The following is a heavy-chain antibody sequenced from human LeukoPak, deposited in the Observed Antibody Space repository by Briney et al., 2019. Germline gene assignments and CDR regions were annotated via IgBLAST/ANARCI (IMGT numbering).Heavy chain of an antibody. CDR2: ISYDGSNK. Sequence: PGGSLRLSCAASGFTFSSYAMHWVRQAPGKGLEWVAVISYDGSNKYYADSVKGRFTISRDNSKNTLYLQMNSPRAEDTAVYYCAKEENSSGWSLTLHYYYYYYMDVWGKGTTVTISS. V-gene: IGHV3-30-3*02. CDR1: GFTFSSYA. CDR3: AKEENSSGWSLTLHYYYYYYMDV. D-gene: IGHD6-19*01. J-gene: IGHJ6*03.